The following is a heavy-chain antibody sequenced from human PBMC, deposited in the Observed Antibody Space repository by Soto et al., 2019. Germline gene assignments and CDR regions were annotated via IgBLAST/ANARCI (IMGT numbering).Heavy chain of an antibody. J-gene: IGHJ4*02. CDR2: LSGGGYLT. CDR1: GFTLTSYA. Sequence: GGSLRLSCAASGFTLTSYAMSWVRQATGKGLECVSFLSGGGYLTYYADSVKGRFTISRDSSTNTLYMQMNSLRAEDTAVYYYWKARSYSHGRELLDYGAPGTLVNVSS. CDR3: WKARSYSHGRELLDY. V-gene: IGHV3-23*01. D-gene: IGHD5-18*01.